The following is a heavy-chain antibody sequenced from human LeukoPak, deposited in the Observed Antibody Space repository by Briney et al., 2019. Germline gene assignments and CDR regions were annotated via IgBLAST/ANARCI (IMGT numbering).Heavy chain of an antibody. CDR2: INHSGST. J-gene: IGHJ4*02. Sequence: SETLSLTCAVYGGSFSGYYWSWIRQPPGKGLEWIGEINHSGSTNYNPSLKSRVTMSVDTSKNQFSLKLSSVTAADTAVYYCARRDGPHFDSWGRGTLVTVSS. V-gene: IGHV4-34*01. CDR3: ARRDGPHFDS. CDR1: GGSFSGYY.